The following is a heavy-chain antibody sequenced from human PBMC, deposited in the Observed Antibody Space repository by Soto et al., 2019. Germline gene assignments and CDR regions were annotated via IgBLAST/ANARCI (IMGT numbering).Heavy chain of an antibody. CDR1: GYTFTGYY. J-gene: IGHJ5*02. V-gene: IGHV1-2*04. D-gene: IGHD1-7*01. CDR3: PRFTKDSNYDNWFGP. CDR2: INPNSGGT. Sequence: ASVKVSCKASGYTFTGYYMHWVRQAPGQGLEWMGWINPNSGGTNYAQKFQGWVTLTRDTSISTAYMELSRLRSDDPAVYYCPRFTKDSNYDNWFGPCGQGPLVTVS.